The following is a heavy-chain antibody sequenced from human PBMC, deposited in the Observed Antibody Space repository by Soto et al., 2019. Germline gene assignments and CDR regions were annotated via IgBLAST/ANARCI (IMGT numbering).Heavy chain of an antibody. V-gene: IGHV3-23*01. CDR3: AKDSRYCSSTSCYDDY. CDR2: ISGSGGST. Sequence: GGSLRLSCAASGFTFSSYAMSWVRQAPGKGLEWVSAISGSGGSTYYADSVKGRFTISRDNSKNTLYLQMNSLRAEDTAVYYCAKDSRYCSSTSCYDDYWGQRTLVTVSS. D-gene: IGHD2-2*01. CDR1: GFTFSSYA. J-gene: IGHJ4*02.